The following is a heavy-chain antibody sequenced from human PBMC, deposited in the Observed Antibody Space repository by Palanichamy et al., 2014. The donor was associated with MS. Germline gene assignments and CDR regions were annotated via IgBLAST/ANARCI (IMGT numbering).Heavy chain of an antibody. J-gene: IGHJ4*02. CDR3: VVWISSRSY. D-gene: IGHD3-16*01. V-gene: IGHV3-72*01. Sequence: EVQLVESGEGLVQPGGSLRLSCAVSGFTFSDHYMDWVRRAPGKGLEWVGRSKNKRSSFTTEYAASVRGRFTISRDDSKNSFCLQMNSLKTGDTAVYYCVVWISSRSYWGQGTLVTVSS. CDR2: SKNKRSSFTT. CDR1: GFTFSDHY.